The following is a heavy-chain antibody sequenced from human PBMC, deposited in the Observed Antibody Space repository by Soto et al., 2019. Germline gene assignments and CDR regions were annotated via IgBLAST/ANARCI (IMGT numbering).Heavy chain of an antibody. V-gene: IGHV1-69*12. CDR3: ARGGYCSGGSCYGILDY. CDR1: GGTFSSYA. J-gene: IGHJ4*02. D-gene: IGHD2-15*01. CDR2: IIPIFGTA. Sequence: QVQLVQSGAEVKKPGSSVKVSCKASGGTFSSYAISWVRQAPGQGLEWMGGIIPIFGTANYAQKFQGRVTITADESTSTACMELSSLRSEDTAVYFCARGGYCSGGSCYGILDYWGQGTLVTVFS.